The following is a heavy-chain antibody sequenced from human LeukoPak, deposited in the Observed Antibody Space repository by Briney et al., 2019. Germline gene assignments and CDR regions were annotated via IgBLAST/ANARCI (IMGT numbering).Heavy chain of an antibody. CDR3: AKDQSQ. J-gene: IGHJ4*02. CDR1: GFTFSNYG. Sequence: PGRSLRLSCAASGFTFSNYGMHWVRQAPGKGLEWVALISYDGSNKYYADSVKGRFTISRDNSKNTLYLQMISLRAEDTAVYYCAKDQSQWGQGTLVIVSS. CDR2: ISYDGSNK. V-gene: IGHV3-30*18.